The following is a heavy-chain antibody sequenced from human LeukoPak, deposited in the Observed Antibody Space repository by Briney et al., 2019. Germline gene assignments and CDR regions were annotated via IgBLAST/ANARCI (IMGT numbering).Heavy chain of an antibody. Sequence: GGSLRLSCAASGFTFSNYWMHWVRQAPGKGLVWVSRLNSDGSSTSYADSVKGRFTISRDNAKNSLYLQMNSLRAEDTAVHYCASYPYSSSYYYYYYMDVWGKGTTVTVSS. V-gene: IGHV3-74*01. D-gene: IGHD6-6*01. J-gene: IGHJ6*03. CDR1: GFTFSNYW. CDR3: ASYPYSSSYYYYYYMDV. CDR2: LNSDGSST.